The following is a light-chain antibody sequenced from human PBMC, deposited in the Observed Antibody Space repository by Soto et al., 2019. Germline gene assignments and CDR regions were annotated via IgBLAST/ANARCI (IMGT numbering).Light chain of an antibody. Sequence: DIQMTQSPSSLSASVVDRFTITFLASQSISSYLNLYQQKPGKAPKLLIHAASSLESGVPSRFSGSGSGTDFTLTISSLQPEDSATYYCQQSYSIPVTFGQGTKVDI. V-gene: IGKV1-39*01. CDR3: QQSYSIPVT. CDR2: AAS. J-gene: IGKJ2*01. CDR1: QSISSY.